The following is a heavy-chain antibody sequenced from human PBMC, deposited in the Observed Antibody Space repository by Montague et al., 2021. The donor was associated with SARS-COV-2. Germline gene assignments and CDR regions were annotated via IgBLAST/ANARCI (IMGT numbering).Heavy chain of an antibody. CDR3: ARRPAPLLHLDWSQKYFDYYGLDF. J-gene: IGHJ6*02. D-gene: IGHD3/OR15-3a*01. CDR1: SGSFSDYY. V-gene: IGHV4-34*01. CDR2: INHTGSA. Sequence: SETLSLTCAVYSGSFSDYYWTWIHQPPGKGLEWIGEINHTGSATYNPSLKSRVTLSVDTSKNQFSLKLQSVTAADTAVYYCARRPAPLLHLDWSQKYFDYYGLDFWGPGTTVTVS.